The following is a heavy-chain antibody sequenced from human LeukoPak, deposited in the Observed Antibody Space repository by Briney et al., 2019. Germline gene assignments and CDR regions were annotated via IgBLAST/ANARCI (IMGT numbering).Heavy chain of an antibody. CDR1: GFTFSSYA. CDR2: ISGSGGST. CDR3: AKDLGYSYGYLSTFDY. Sequence: GGSLRLSCAASGFTFSSYAMSWVRQAPGKGLEWVSAISGSGGSTYYADSVKGRFTISRDNSKNTLYLQMNSLRAEDTAVYYCAKDLGYSYGYLSTFDYWGQGTLVTVSS. V-gene: IGHV3-23*01. J-gene: IGHJ4*02. D-gene: IGHD5-18*01.